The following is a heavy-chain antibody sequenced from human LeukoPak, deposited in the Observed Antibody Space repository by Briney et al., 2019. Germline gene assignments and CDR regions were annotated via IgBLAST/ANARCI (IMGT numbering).Heavy chain of an antibody. Sequence: GGSLRLSCVASGVTLSNYAMSWVRQAPGKGLEWVSVIYSGGSTYYADSVKGRFTISRDNSKNTLYLQMNSLRAEDTAEYYCARVRGHITMVRGVIIPEFDYWGQGTLVTVSS. D-gene: IGHD3-10*01. J-gene: IGHJ4*02. CDR1: GVTLSNYA. CDR3: ARVRGHITMVRGVIIPEFDY. CDR2: IYSGGST. V-gene: IGHV3-53*01.